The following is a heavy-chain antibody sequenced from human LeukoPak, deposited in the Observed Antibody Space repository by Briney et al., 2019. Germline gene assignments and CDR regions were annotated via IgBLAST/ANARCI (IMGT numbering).Heavy chain of an antibody. CDR3: ARAPTPHPTYSSSWYRPFDY. CDR2: ISAYNGNT. CDR1: GYTFTSYG. Sequence: ASVKVSCKASGYTFTSYGISWVRQAPGQGLEWMGWISAYNGNTNYAQKLQGRVTMTTDTSTGTAYMELRSLRSDDTAVYYCARAPTPHPTYSSSWYRPFDYWGQGTLVTVSS. V-gene: IGHV1-18*01. D-gene: IGHD6-13*01. J-gene: IGHJ4*02.